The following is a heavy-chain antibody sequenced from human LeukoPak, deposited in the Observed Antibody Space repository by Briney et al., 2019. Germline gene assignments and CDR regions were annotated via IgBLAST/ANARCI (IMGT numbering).Heavy chain of an antibody. J-gene: IGHJ3*02. D-gene: IGHD1-26*01. Sequence: PSETLSLTCTVSGGSISSSSHYWGWIRQPPGKGLEWIGSIYYSGSTYYNPSLKSRVTISVDTSKNQFSLKLSSVTAADTAVYYCARERSGSSPQAFDIWGQGTMVTVSS. CDR1: GGSISSSSHY. CDR3: ARERSGSSPQAFDI. V-gene: IGHV4-39*02. CDR2: IYYSGST.